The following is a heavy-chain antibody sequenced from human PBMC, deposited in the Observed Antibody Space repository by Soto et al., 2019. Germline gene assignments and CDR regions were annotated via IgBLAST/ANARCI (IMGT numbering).Heavy chain of an antibody. CDR2: IIPIFGTA. Sequence: QVQLVQSGAEVKKPGSSVKVSCKASGGTFSSYAISWVRQAPGQGLEWMGGIIPIFGTANYAQKFQGRVTITADESTSTAYVELSSLRSEDTAVYYCARELLDCSSTSCHPLYGMDVWGQGTTVTVSS. V-gene: IGHV1-69*01. J-gene: IGHJ6*02. CDR1: GGTFSSYA. D-gene: IGHD2-2*01. CDR3: ARELLDCSSTSCHPLYGMDV.